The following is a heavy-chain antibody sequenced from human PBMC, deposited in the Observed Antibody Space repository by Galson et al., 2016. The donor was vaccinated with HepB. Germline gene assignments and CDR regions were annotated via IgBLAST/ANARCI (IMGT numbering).Heavy chain of an antibody. CDR3: AKYFLSGTYYNFDY. CDR2: ISGTGGNT. D-gene: IGHD3-10*01. J-gene: IGHJ4*02. V-gene: IGHV3-23*01. CDR1: GFTFGNYV. Sequence: SLRLSCAASGFTFGNYVMSWVRQAPGKGLEWVSSISGTGGNTFYTDSVRGRFTISRDNSKNTLYLQMFNLRAEDTAVYFCAKYFLSGTYYNFDYWGQGALVTVSS.